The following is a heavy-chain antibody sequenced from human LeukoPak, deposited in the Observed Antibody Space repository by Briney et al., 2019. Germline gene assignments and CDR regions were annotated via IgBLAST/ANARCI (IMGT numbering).Heavy chain of an antibody. Sequence: ASVKVSCKASRYTFTGYYMHWVRQAPGQGLEWMGWINPNSGGTNYAQKFQGRVTMTRDTSMSTVYMELSSLRSEDTAVYYCARGHGDSSGYYYRRDIYYYMDVWGKGTTVTISS. CDR1: RYTFTGYY. V-gene: IGHV1-2*02. D-gene: IGHD3-22*01. CDR3: ARGHGDSSGYYYRRDIYYYMDV. J-gene: IGHJ6*03. CDR2: INPNSGGT.